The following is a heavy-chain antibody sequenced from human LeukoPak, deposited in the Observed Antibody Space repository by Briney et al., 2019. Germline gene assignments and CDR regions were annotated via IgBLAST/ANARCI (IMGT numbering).Heavy chain of an antibody. CDR2: IYSGGST. V-gene: IGHV3-53*01. Sequence: GGSLRLSCAASGFTFSSNYMSWVRQAPGKGLEWVSVIYSGGSTYYADSVKGRFTISRDNSKNTLYLQMNSLRAEDTAVYYYARIRYYSKDFDYWGQGTLVTVSS. J-gene: IGHJ4*02. D-gene: IGHD4-11*01. CDR3: ARIRYYSKDFDY. CDR1: GFTFSSNY.